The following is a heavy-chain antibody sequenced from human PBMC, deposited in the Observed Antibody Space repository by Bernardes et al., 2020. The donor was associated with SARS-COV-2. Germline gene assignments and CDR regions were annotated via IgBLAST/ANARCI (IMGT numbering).Heavy chain of an antibody. V-gene: IGHV3-64*01. Sequence: GGALRLSCAASGFTPGGHHMHWVRQFSGKGLECVSAINPDGYRTYYANSVKGRFTISRDNSKNTLYLQMGSLRDEDTAVYYCAREFVAGTLDYWGQGTPVTVSS. CDR3: AREFVAGTLDY. J-gene: IGHJ4*02. CDR1: GFTPGGHH. D-gene: IGHD1-7*01. CDR2: INPDGYRT.